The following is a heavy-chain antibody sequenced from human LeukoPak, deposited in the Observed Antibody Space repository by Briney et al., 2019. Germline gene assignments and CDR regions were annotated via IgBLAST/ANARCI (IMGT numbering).Heavy chain of an antibody. CDR2: IYSGGST. J-gene: IGHJ5*02. CDR1: GFTVSSNY. Sequence: GGSLRLSCAASGFTVSSNYMSWVRQAPGKGLEWVSVIYSGGSTYYADSVKGRFTISRDNSKNSLYLQMNSLRTEDTAVYYCARDDYGDGVGWFDPWGQGTLVTVSS. CDR3: ARDDYGDGVGWFDP. V-gene: IGHV3-53*05. D-gene: IGHD4-17*01.